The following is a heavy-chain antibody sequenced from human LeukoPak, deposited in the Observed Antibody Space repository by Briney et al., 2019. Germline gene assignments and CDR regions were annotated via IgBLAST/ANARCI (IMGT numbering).Heavy chain of an antibody. V-gene: IGHV5-51*01. CDR3: ARHAYGSGSYRDY. CDR2: IYPGDSDT. CDR1: GYSFTTYW. J-gene: IGHJ4*02. D-gene: IGHD3-10*01. Sequence: GESLKISCKGSGYSFTTYWIAWVRQMPGKGLEWMGIIYPGDSDTRYSPSFQGQVTISADKSISTAYLQWSSLKASDTAMYYCARHAYGSGSYRDYWGQGTLVTVSS.